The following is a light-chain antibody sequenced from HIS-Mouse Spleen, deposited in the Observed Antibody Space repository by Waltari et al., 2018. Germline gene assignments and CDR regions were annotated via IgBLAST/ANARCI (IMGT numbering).Light chain of an antibody. V-gene: IGLV3-10*01. CDR3: YSTDSSGNHRV. CDR1: ALPQKN. Sequence: DPTQPPPVSVSPGQTARITCPGDALPQKNVYWYQQKSGQAHVLVIYEDRKRPSGVPERFSGSSSGTMATLTISGAQVEDEADYYCYSTDSSGNHRVFGGGTKLTVL. J-gene: IGLJ2*01. CDR2: EDR.